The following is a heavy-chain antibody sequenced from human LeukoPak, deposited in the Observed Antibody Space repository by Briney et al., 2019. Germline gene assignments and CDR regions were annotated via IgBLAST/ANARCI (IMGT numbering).Heavy chain of an antibody. J-gene: IGHJ3*02. V-gene: IGHV1-69*13. CDR3: ARDRKAPDAFDI. Sequence: ASVKVSCKASGGTFSSYATSWVRQAPGQGLEWMGGIIPIFGTANYAQKFQGRVTITADESTSTAYMELSSLRSEDTAVYYCARDRKAPDAFDIWGQGTMVTVSS. CDR2: IIPIFGTA. CDR1: GGTFSSYA. D-gene: IGHD1-14*01.